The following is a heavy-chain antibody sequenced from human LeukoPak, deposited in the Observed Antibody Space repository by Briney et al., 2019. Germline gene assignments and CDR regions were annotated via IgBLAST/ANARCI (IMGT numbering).Heavy chain of an antibody. D-gene: IGHD6-19*01. J-gene: IGHJ4*02. Sequence: SGTLSLTCAVSGGSISSSNWWSWVRQPPGKGLEWIGEIYHSGSTNYNPSLKSRVTISVDKSKNQFSLKLSSVTAADTAVYYCARRPGQWKGYFDYWGQGTLVTVSS. CDR1: GGSISSSNW. CDR3: ARRPGQWKGYFDY. CDR2: IYHSGST. V-gene: IGHV4-4*02.